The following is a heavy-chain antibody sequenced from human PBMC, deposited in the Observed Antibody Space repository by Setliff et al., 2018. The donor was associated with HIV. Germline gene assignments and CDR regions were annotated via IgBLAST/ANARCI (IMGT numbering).Heavy chain of an antibody. V-gene: IGHV3-7*01. CDR1: GFTFSNYW. D-gene: IGHD3-16*01. CDR3: ARDYVWGRRAFDI. Sequence: GGSLRLSCSASGFTFSNYWMSWVRQTPGKGLEWVANIKPDGSEKYYVDSVRGRFTISRDNAENSLYLQMNSLRAEDTAVYYCARDYVWGRRAFDIWGPGTMVTVSS. CDR2: IKPDGSEK. J-gene: IGHJ3*02.